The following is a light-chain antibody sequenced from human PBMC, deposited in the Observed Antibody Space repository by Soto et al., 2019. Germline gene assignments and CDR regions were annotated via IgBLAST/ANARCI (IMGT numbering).Light chain of an antibody. CDR2: DVN. V-gene: IGLV2-11*01. J-gene: IGLJ1*01. Sequence: QSALTQPRSVSGSPGQSVTISCTGTSSDVGGFNSVSWYQQHPGKAPKLMIYDVNKRPSGVPDRFSGSKSGSTASLTISGLQAEDEAVYYCCSYAGSYSYAFATGTKLTVL. CDR1: SSDVGGFNS. CDR3: CSYAGSYSYA.